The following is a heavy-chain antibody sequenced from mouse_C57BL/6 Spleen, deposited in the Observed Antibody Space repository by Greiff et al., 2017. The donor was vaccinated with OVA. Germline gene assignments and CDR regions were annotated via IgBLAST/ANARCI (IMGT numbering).Heavy chain of an antibody. V-gene: IGHV1-81*01. CDR2: LYPRSGNT. CDR3: ARALSSTYAMDY. CDR1: GYTFTSYG. J-gene: IGHJ4*01. Sequence: QVQLQQSGAELARPGASVKLSCKASGYTFTSYGISWVKQRTGQGLEWIGELYPRSGNTYYNEKFKGKATLTADKSSSTSYMELRRLASEDYAVYFCARALSSTYAMDYWGQGTSVTVSS. D-gene: IGHD1-1*01.